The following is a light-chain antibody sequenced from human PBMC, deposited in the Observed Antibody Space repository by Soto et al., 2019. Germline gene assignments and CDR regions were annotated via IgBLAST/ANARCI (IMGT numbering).Light chain of an antibody. J-gene: IGKJ4*01. CDR3: QQYGTSALT. Sequence: EIVLTQSPGTLSLSPGERATLSCRASQSVSRNYLAWYQQKPGQAPRLLIYDASSRATGIPDRFSGSGSGTDFTLTISRLEPEDFAVYYCQQYGTSALTFGGGTKVEIK. CDR1: QSVSRNY. V-gene: IGKV3-20*01. CDR2: DAS.